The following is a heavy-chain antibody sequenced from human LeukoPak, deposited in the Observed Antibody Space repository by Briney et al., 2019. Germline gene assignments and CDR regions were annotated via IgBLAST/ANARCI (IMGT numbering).Heavy chain of an antibody. D-gene: IGHD6-13*01. CDR2: ISYDGSNK. CDR3: AKVIKSHSSSWPGTFDI. Sequence: GGSLRLSCAASGFTFSSYAMHWVRQAPGKGLEWVAVISYDGSNKYYADSVKGRFTISRDNSKNTLYLQMNSLRAEDTAVYYCAKVIKSHSSSWPGTFDIWGQGTMVTVSS. V-gene: IGHV3-30*04. CDR1: GFTFSSYA. J-gene: IGHJ3*02.